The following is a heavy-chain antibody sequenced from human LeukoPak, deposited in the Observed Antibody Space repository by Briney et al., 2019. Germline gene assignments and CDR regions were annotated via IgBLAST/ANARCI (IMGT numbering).Heavy chain of an antibody. D-gene: IGHD3-10*01. CDR2: SGGST. J-gene: IGHJ4*02. V-gene: IGHV3-23*01. CDR3: ARDPGRNYDGSGSYFDY. Sequence: SGGSTYYTDSVKGRFTISRDNSKNTLYLQMNSRRAEDTAVYYCARDPGRNYDGSGSYFDYWGQVTRVTVSS.